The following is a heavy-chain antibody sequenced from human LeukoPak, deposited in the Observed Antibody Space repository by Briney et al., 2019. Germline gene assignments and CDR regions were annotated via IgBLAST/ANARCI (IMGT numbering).Heavy chain of an antibody. D-gene: IGHD3-10*01. CDR1: GYTFTSYG. CDR2: ISAYDGNT. CDR3: ARELDTMVRGVITNYFDY. Sequence: GASVKLSCKASGYTFTSYGISWVRQAPGQGLEWMGWISAYDGNTNYTQKLQGRVTMTTDTSTSTAYMELRSLRSDDTAVYYCARELDTMVRGVITNYFDYWGQGTLVTVSS. V-gene: IGHV1-18*01. J-gene: IGHJ4*02.